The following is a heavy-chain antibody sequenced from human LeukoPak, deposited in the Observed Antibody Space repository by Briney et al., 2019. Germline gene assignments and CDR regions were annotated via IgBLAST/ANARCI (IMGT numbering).Heavy chain of an antibody. CDR2: IYTSGGT. J-gene: IGHJ4*02. CDR3: ASSVTTTYYFDG. D-gene: IGHD1-1*01. V-gene: IGHV4-61*02. CDR1: GGSISSGSYY. Sequence: SETLSLTCTVSGGSISSGSYYWDWIRQPPGKGLEWIGRIYTSGGTNYTPSLKSRVTISADTSKNQFSLKLTSVTAADTAVYYCASSVTTTYYFDGWGEGTLVTVSS.